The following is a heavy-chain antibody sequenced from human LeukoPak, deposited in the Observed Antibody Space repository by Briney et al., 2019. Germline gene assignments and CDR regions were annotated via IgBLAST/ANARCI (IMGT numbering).Heavy chain of an antibody. CDR2: IKYDGSDK. J-gene: IGHJ4*02. CDR1: GFTFSSYW. CDR3: AHGAMYQLDY. Sequence: GGSLRLSCAASGFTFSSYWMSWVRQAPGKGLEWVATIKYDGSDKYYVDSVRGRFTISRDNAKNSLFLQMNSLRAEDTAVYYCAHGAMYQLDYWGQGTLVTVSS. D-gene: IGHD2-2*01. V-gene: IGHV3-7*03.